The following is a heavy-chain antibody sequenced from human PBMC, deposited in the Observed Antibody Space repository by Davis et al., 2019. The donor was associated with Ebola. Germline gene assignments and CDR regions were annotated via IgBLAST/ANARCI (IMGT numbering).Heavy chain of an antibody. CDR3: SKAYCGGDCSYILHFYQYMDV. Sequence: HTGGSLRLSCAASGFTFSSYWMHWVRQAPGKGLVWVSRINIDGSTTSYADSVKGRFTISRDKSKNTLDLQMNSLTPEDTAVYYCSKAYCGGDCSYILHFYQYMDVWGKGTTVTVSS. CDR1: GFTFSSYW. CDR2: INIDGSTT. J-gene: IGHJ6*03. V-gene: IGHV3-74*01. D-gene: IGHD2-21*01.